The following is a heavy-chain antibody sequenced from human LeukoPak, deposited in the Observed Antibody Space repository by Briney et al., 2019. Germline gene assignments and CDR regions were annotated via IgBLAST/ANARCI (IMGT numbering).Heavy chain of an antibody. CDR1: GGSVNSGSYY. D-gene: IGHD3-22*01. V-gene: IGHV4-39*07. CDR2: IYSSGSA. Sequence: SETLSLTCTVSGGSVNSGSYYWSWIRQPPGKGLEWIGNIYSSGSAYFNPSLKSRVTMSVDTSKNQFSLELSSVTAADTAVYYCARKPIVNSAWYYFDYWGQGTLVAVSS. CDR3: ARKPIVNSAWYYFDY. J-gene: IGHJ4*02.